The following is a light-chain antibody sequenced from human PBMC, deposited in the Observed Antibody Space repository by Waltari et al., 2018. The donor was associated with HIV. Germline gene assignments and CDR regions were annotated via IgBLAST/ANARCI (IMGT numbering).Light chain of an antibody. CDR1: SLTKYS. J-gene: IGLJ1*01. V-gene: IGLV3-19*01. Sequence: SSELTQDPAVSVALGQTVRSTCQGDSLTKYSANWYQQKPGQAPLLILYGKNHYRRSGIPCRFSCSASGTTASLTITGAQAEDEADYYCDSRDTNNKRHVVGTGTKLT. CDR3: DSRDTNNKRHV. CDR2: GKN.